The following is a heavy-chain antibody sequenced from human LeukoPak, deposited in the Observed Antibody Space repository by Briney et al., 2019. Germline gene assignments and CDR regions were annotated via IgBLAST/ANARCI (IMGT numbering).Heavy chain of an antibody. CDR3: AKGDTVTPDY. D-gene: IGHD4-17*01. J-gene: IGHJ4*02. V-gene: IGHV3-23*01. CDR1: GFTFSNCP. CDR2: ITTDGSRT. Sequence: PGGSLRLSCAASGFTFSNCPMNWVRQAPGKGLEWVSAITTDGSRTYNADSVKGRFTISRDNSKNTLYLQMNSLRAEDTAVYYCAKGDTVTPDYWGQGTLVTVSS.